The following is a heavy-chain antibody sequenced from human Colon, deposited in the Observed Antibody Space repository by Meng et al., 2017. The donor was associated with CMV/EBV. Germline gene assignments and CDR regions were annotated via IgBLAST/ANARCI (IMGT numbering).Heavy chain of an antibody. V-gene: IGHV1-2*06. CDR3: SREGFDY. J-gene: IGHJ4*02. CDR2: IKPSTGDT. Sequence: QVQLVQYGVEVKKPGTSGNLSCKAAGYPFTGYWMHWVRQAPGQGLEWMGRIKPSTGDTNYAPNFQGRVTVTRDTSINTVYMEVNSLTSDDTAVYYCSREGFDYWGQGALVTVSS. CDR1: GYPFTGYW.